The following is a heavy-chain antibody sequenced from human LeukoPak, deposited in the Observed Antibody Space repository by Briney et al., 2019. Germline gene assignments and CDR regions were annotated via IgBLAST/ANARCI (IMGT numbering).Heavy chain of an antibody. CDR2: IYHSGST. CDR3: ARYYYDSSGYSTADTDY. V-gene: IGHV4-38-2*01. Sequence: PSETLSLTCAVSGYAISSGYYWGWIRQPPGKGLEWIGSIYHSGSTYYNPSLKSRVTISVDTSKNQFSLKLSSVTAADTAVYYCARYYYDSSGYSTADTDYWGQGTLVTVSP. CDR1: GYAISSGYY. J-gene: IGHJ4*02. D-gene: IGHD3-22*01.